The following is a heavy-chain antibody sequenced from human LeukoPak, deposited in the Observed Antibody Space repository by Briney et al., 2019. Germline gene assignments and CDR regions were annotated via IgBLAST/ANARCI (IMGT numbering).Heavy chain of an antibody. CDR1: GFTFSSYA. V-gene: IGHV3-23*01. D-gene: IGHD6-6*01. CDR2: ISGSGGST. J-gene: IGHJ4*02. CDR3: AKDRRIAARGGGYYFDY. Sequence: GGSLRLSCAASGFTFSSYAMSWVRQAPGKGLEWVSAISGSGGSTYYADSVKGRFTISRDNSKNTLYLQMYSLRAEDTAVYYCAKDRRIAARGGGYYFDYWGQGTLVTVSS.